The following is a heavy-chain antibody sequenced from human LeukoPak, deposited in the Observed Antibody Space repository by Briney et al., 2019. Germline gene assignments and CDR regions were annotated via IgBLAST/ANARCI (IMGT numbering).Heavy chain of an antibody. CDR1: GGSMNQYY. V-gene: IGHV4-4*07. J-gene: IGHJ6*03. D-gene: IGHD4-23*01. CDR3: ARRGWATVAPGYYYYYMDV. Sequence: PSETLSLTCTVSGGSMNQYYWSWIRQPAGKGLEWIGRIYSTGTAYYKPSLKSRVTISVDTSKNQFSLKLSSVTAADTAVYYCARRGWATVAPGYYYYYMDVWGKGTTVTVSS. CDR2: IYSTGTA.